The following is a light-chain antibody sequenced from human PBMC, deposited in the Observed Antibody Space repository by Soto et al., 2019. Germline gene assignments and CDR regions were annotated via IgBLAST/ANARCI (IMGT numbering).Light chain of an antibody. CDR2: GAS. Sequence: ERVMTQSPATVSVSPGEGATLSCRASQSVNSNLAWYQQKPGQAPRLLIYGASTRATGIPARFSGSGSGTEFTLTISSLQSEDFAVYYCQQYNNWPLTFGGGTTVEIK. J-gene: IGKJ4*01. CDR1: QSVNSN. V-gene: IGKV3-15*01. CDR3: QQYNNWPLT.